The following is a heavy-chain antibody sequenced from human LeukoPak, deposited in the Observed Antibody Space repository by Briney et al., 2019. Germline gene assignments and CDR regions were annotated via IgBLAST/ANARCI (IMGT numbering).Heavy chain of an antibody. CDR1: GFTFSGSA. CDR3: TIYDYVWGSYRYYY. V-gene: IGHV3-73*01. J-gene: IGHJ4*02. D-gene: IGHD3-16*02. Sequence: GGSLRLSCAASGFTFSGSAMHWIRQASGNGLGWVGCIRSKANSYATAYAASVKGSSTISRDDSKNTAYLQMNSLKTEDTAVYYCTIYDYVWGSYRYYYWGQGTLVTVSS. CDR2: IRSKANSYAT.